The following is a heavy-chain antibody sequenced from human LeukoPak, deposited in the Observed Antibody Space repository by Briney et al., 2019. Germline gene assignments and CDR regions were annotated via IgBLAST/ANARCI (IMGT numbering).Heavy chain of an antibody. CDR2: INAGNGNT. D-gene: IGHD6-13*01. J-gene: IGHJ6*02. V-gene: IGHV1-3*01. CDR1: GYTFTSYA. Sequence: ASVKVSCKASGYTFTSYATHWVRQAPGQRLEWMGWINAGNGNTKYSQKFQGRVTITRDTSASTAYMELSSLRSEDTAVYYCARKGQQLPRTGYYYYYGMDVWGQGTTVTVSS. CDR3: ARKGQQLPRTGYYYYYGMDV.